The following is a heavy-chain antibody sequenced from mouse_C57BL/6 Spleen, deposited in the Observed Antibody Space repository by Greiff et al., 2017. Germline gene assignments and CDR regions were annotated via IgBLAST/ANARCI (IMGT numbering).Heavy chain of an antibody. CDR1: GYTFTSYT. CDR2: INPSSGYT. J-gene: IGHJ2*01. Sequence: QVQLKESGAELARPGASVKMSCKASGYTFTSYTMHWVKQRPGQGLEWIGYINPSSGYTKYNQKFKDKATLTADKSSSTAYMQLSSLTSEDSAVYYWARSYGNSFDYWGQGTTLTVSS. V-gene: IGHV1-4*01. CDR3: ARSYGNSFDY. D-gene: IGHD2-1*01.